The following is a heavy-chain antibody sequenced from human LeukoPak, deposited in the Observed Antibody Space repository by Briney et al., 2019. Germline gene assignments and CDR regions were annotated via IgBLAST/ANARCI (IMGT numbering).Heavy chain of an antibody. CDR3: ASPLSSTTHDEAYYFDY. V-gene: IGHV1-46*01. D-gene: IGHD2-2*01. CDR2: INPSGGST. CDR1: GYTFTSYY. Sequence: ASVKVSCKASGYTFTSYYMHWVRQAPGQGLEWMGIINPSGGSTSYAQKFQGRVTMTRDTSISTAYMELSRLRSDDTAVYYCASPLSSTTHDEAYYFDYWGQGTLVTVSS. J-gene: IGHJ4*02.